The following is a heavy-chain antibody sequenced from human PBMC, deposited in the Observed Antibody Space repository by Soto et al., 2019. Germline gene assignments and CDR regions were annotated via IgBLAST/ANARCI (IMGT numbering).Heavy chain of an antibody. V-gene: IGHV1-2*04. J-gene: IGHJ6*02. CDR3: ARAAGDMYDYYYGMDV. D-gene: IGHD6-13*01. Sequence: ASVKVSRKASGYPFTGYYMHWVRQAPGQGLEWMGWINPNSGGTNYAQKFQGWVTMTRDTSISTAYMELSRLRSDDTAVYYCARAAGDMYDYYYGMDVCGQGTTVTVSS. CDR2: INPNSGGT. CDR1: GYPFTGYY.